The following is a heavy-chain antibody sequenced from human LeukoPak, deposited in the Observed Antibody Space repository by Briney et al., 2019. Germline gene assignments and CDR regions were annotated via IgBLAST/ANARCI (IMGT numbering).Heavy chain of an antibody. J-gene: IGHJ4*02. CDR3: ARHLEYTPGRGAYGYFDI. V-gene: IGHV4-39*01. CDR2: VFKSGNT. D-gene: IGHD1-1*01. Sequence: SETLSLTCTVSGHSIATSTYYWAWIRQSPVRGLEWFANVFKSGNTYYSPSLKGRVTLSVDTSKNQFSLQLASVTASDTAVYYCARHLEYTPGRGAYGYFDIWGQGTLVTVSS. CDR1: GHSIATSTYY.